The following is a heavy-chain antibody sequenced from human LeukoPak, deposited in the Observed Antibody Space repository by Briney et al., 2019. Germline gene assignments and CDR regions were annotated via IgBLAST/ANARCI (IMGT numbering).Heavy chain of an antibody. V-gene: IGHV4-59*01. CDR1: GGSISSYY. D-gene: IGHD5-24*01. CDR2: IYYSGST. J-gene: IGHJ4*02. CDR3: ARVRDGYLENYFDY. Sequence: SETLSLTCPVSGGSISSYYWSWIRQPPGKGLEWIGYIYYSGSTNYNPSLKSRVTISVDTSKNQFSLKLSSVTAADTAVYYCARVRDGYLENYFDYWGQGTLVTVSS.